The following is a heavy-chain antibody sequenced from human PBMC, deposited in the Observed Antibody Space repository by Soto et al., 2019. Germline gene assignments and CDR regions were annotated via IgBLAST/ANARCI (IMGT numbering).Heavy chain of an antibody. D-gene: IGHD3-22*01. Sequence: EVQLVESGGGLVQPGGSLRLSCAASGFTFSSSEMSWVRQAPGKGLEWISYTSSSGSTTYYADSVKGRFTISRDNAKHSLYLQMNNLRVADTAVYYCARWEVVTGLDYWGQGTLVTVSS. V-gene: IGHV3-48*03. J-gene: IGHJ4*02. CDR1: GFTFSSSE. CDR2: TSSSGSTT. CDR3: ARWEVVTGLDY.